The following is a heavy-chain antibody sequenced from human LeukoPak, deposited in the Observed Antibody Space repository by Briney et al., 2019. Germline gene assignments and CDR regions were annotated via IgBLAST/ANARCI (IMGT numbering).Heavy chain of an antibody. V-gene: IGHV4-59*01. D-gene: IGHD4-23*01. CDR3: ARVGVDYSGNIIKYYFDY. CDR2: IYYSGST. Sequence: NPSETLSLTCAVYGGPFSGYYWSWIRQPPGKGLEWIGYIYYSGSTNYNPSLKSRVIISVDTSKNQFSLKLSPVIAADTAVYYCARVGVDYSGNIIKYYFDYWGQGTLVTVSS. CDR1: GGPFSGYY. J-gene: IGHJ4*02.